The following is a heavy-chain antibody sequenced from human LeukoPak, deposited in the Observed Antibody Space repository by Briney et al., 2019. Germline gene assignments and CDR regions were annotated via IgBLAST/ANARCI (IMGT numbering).Heavy chain of an antibody. J-gene: IGHJ6*03. D-gene: IGHD3-16*01. CDR1: GGSFGGYY. V-gene: IGHV4-34*01. Sequence: SETLSLTCAVYGGSFGGYYWSWIRQSPGKGLEWIGEINHSGSTNYNPSLKSRVTISVDTSKNQFSLKLSSVTAADTAVYYCARGLMIDLYYYYYYMDVWGKGTTVTVSS. CDR3: ARGLMIDLYYYYYYMDV. CDR2: INHSGST.